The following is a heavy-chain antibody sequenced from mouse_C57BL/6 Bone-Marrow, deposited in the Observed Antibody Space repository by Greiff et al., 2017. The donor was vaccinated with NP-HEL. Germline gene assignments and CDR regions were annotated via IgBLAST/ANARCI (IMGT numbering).Heavy chain of an antibody. Sequence: VQLQQSGAELVKPGASVKLSCKASGYTFTSYWMQWVKQRPGQGLEWIGEIDPSDSYTNYNQKFKGKATLTVDTSSSTAYMQLSSLTSEDSAVYYCARQAMITRFFDYWGQGTTLTVSS. CDR2: IDPSDSYT. J-gene: IGHJ2*01. D-gene: IGHD2-4*01. V-gene: IGHV1-50*01. CDR3: ARQAMITRFFDY. CDR1: GYTFTSYW.